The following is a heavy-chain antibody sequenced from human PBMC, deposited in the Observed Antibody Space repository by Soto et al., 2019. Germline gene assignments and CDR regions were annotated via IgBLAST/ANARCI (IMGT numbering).Heavy chain of an antibody. J-gene: IGHJ5*02. CDR1: GGSFSGDY. CDR3: ARDLGVVAALRGWFDP. CDR2: INHSGST. Sequence: SETLSLTCAVYGGSFSGDYWSWIRQPPGKGLEWIGEINHSGSTNYNPSLKSRVTISVDTSKNQFSLKLSSVTAADTAVYYCARDLGVVAALRGWFDPWGQGTLVTVSS. D-gene: IGHD2-15*01. V-gene: IGHV4-34*01.